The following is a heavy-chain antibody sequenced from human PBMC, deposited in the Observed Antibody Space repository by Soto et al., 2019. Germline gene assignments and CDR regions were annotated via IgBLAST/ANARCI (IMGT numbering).Heavy chain of an antibody. CDR2: IIPIFGTA. CDR1: GGTFSSYA. J-gene: IGHJ4*02. Sequence: ASVKVSCKASGGTFSSYAISWVRQAPGQGLEWMGGIIPIFGTANYAQKFQGRVTITADESTSTAYMELSSLRSEDTAVYYCARDSYDYVWGSYRSGFDYWGQGTLVTVSS. V-gene: IGHV1-69*13. CDR3: ARDSYDYVWGSYRSGFDY. D-gene: IGHD3-16*02.